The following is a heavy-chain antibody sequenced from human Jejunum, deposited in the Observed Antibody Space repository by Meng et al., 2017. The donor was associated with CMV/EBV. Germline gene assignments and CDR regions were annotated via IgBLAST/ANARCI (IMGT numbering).Heavy chain of an antibody. J-gene: IGHJ4*02. V-gene: IGHV4-59*11. CDR1: GDSIRSHY. CDR2: VYYSGSA. Sequence: VSGDSIRSHYWSWIRQHPGKGLEWMGYVYYSGSATYSPSLKSRVTISVDMSKNQVSLNLRAVTAADTAMYFCARGLGHASNNSQDYWGQGTLVTVSS. CDR3: ARGLGHASNNSQDY. D-gene: IGHD1-1*01.